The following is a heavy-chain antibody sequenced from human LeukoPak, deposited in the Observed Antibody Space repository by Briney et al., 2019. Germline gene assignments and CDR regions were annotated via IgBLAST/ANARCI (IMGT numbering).Heavy chain of an antibody. CDR1: GYTFTGYY. D-gene: IGHD2-8*02. J-gene: IGHJ4*02. CDR2: MNPNSGDT. V-gene: IGHV1-2*02. CDR3: STEDKYCTGANCGVF. Sequence: GASVKVSCKAYGYTFTGYYIHWVRQAPGQGLEWMGWMNPNSGDTNHAQKFQGRFTMTTDTSIRTAYMELSSLRPDDTAVYYCSTEDKYCTGANCGVFWGQGTLITVSS.